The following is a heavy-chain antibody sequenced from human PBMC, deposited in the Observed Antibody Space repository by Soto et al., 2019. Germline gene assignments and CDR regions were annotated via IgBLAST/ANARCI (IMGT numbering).Heavy chain of an antibody. D-gene: IGHD1-26*01. CDR3: ATLYSGTHNYNWFDP. V-gene: IGHV3-74*01. J-gene: IGHJ5*02. CDR2: INSDGSST. CDR1: GFTFSSYW. Sequence: GGSLRLSCAASGFTFSSYWMHWVRQAPGKGLVWVSRINSDGSSTSYADSVKGRFTISRDNAKNTLYLQMNSLRDEDTAVYYCATLYSGTHNYNWFDPWGQGSLVTVSS.